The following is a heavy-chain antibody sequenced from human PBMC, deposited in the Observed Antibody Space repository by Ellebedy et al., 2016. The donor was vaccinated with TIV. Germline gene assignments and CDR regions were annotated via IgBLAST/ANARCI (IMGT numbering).Heavy chain of an antibody. CDR1: GASISNYF. V-gene: IGHV4-59*01. Sequence: PSETLSLTCTVSGASISNYFWSWFRQPPEKGLEWIGYIYRGSTNYNSSLKSRVTMSEDTPKNQFSLKLTSVTAADTAVYFCAREIDNNSGNNWFDPWGQGTLVTVSS. CDR2: IYRGST. J-gene: IGHJ5*02. D-gene: IGHD2-21*01. CDR3: AREIDNNSGNNWFDP.